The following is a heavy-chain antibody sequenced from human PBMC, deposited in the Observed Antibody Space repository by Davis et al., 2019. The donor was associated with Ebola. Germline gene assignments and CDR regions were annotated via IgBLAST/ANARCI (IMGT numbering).Heavy chain of an antibody. CDR2: ISISSSTI. J-gene: IGHJ3*01. CDR1: GFTFSSYS. Sequence: PSETLSLTCAAPGFTFSSYSMNWVRQAPGKGLEWVSYISISSSTIYYADSVKGRFTISRDNARNSLSLHMNSLRAEDTAVYYCARDWGRNSWYVGDGFDSWGQGTMVTVSS. D-gene: IGHD6-13*01. V-gene: IGHV3-48*04. CDR3: ARDWGRNSWYVGDGFDS.